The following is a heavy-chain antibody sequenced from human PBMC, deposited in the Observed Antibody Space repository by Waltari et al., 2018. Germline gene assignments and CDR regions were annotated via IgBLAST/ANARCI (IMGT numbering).Heavy chain of an antibody. CDR2: INHSGST. CDR3: ASRDGIVGATLTGYDAFDI. V-gene: IGHV4-34*01. D-gene: IGHD1-26*01. CDR1: GGSFSGYY. Sequence: QVQLQQWGAGLLKPSETLSLTCAVYGGSFSGYYWSWIRQPPGKGLEWIGEINHSGSTNYNPALKSRVTLAVDTSKNQFSLKLSSVTAADTAVYYCASRDGIVGATLTGYDAFDIWGQGTMVTVSS. J-gene: IGHJ3*02.